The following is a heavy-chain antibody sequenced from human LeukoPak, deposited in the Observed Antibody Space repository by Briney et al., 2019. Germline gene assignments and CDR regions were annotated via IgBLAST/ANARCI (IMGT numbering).Heavy chain of an antibody. CDR1: GGSLNSYY. CDR3: AREVRYSQVSYGMDV. CDR2: IYSSGST. Sequence: PSETLSLTCSVSGGSLNSYYWTWIRQPAGRGLEWIGRIYSSGSTNYNPSLKSRVTISVDTSKNQFSLKLSSVTAADTAVYYCAREVRYSQVSYGMDVWGQGTTVTVSS. V-gene: IGHV4-4*07. D-gene: IGHD3-9*01. J-gene: IGHJ6*02.